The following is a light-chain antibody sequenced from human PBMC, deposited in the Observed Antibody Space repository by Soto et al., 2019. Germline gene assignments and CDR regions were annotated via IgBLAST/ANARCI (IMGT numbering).Light chain of an antibody. CDR3: SSYAGSSTFV. Sequence: QSVLTQPASVSASPGQSITISCTGTSSVVSWYQHHPGKAPKVMIYEGSKRPSGVSNRFSGSKSGNMASLTISGLQAEDEGHYYCSSYAGSSTFVFGGGTELTVL. CDR1: SSV. CDR2: EGS. J-gene: IGLJ2*01. V-gene: IGLV2-23*03.